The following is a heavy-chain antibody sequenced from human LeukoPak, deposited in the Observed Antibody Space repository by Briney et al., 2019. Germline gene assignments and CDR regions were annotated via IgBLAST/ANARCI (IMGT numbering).Heavy chain of an antibody. CDR1: GGSISSYY. CDR2: IYYSGST. CDR3: ARDQFDWLLQGAFDI. V-gene: IGHV4-59*01. Sequence: KPSETLSLTCTVSGGSISSYYWSWIRQPPGKGLEWIGYIYYSGSTNYNPSLKSRVTISVDTSKNQFSLKLSSVTAADTAVYYCARDQFDWLLQGAFDIWRQGTMVTVSS. J-gene: IGHJ3*02. D-gene: IGHD3-9*01.